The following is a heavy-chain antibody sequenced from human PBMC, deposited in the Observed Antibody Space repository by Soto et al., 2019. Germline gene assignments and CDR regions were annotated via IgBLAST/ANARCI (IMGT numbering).Heavy chain of an antibody. Sequence: ETLSLTCSLYSGSLSGYYWRWIRQPPRRGLEWIGEISPSGTTNYSPSLKSRVSISVDTSKNQFSLNLTSLTAADTAVYYCARAPKVSGSDQTRPDFWGQGSLVTVSS. V-gene: IGHV4-34*01. J-gene: IGHJ4*02. CDR2: ISPSGTT. CDR3: ARAPKVSGSDQTRPDF. D-gene: IGHD6-6*01. CDR1: SGSLSGYY.